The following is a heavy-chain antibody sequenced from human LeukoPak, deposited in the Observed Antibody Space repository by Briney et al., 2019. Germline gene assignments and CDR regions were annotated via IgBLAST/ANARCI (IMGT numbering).Heavy chain of an antibody. V-gene: IGHV3-23*01. D-gene: IGHD6-19*01. J-gene: IGHJ4*02. CDR3: AKRISGRYSSAWYFDD. CDR1: GFTFSSSA. CDR2: INSYGSAT. Sequence: PGGSLRLACAASGFTFSSSAMTWVRQAPGKGLEWVSAINSYGSATYDADSVKGRFTISRDNSNNKLYLQMNRLRAEDTAVYYCAKRISGRYSSAWYFDDWGRGTLVVVSS.